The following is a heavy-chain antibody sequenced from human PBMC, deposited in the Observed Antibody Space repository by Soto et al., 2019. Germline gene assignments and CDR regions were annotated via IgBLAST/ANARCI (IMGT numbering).Heavy chain of an antibody. CDR1: GYTSTSYA. V-gene: IGHV1-3*01. Sequence: GASVKVSCKASGYTSTSYAMHWVRQAPGQRLEWMGWINAGNGNTKYSQKFQGRVTITRDTSASTAYMELSSLRSEDTAVYYCARVGIAAAGDFDYWGQGTLVTVSS. CDR3: ARVGIAAAGDFDY. J-gene: IGHJ4*02. D-gene: IGHD6-13*01. CDR2: INAGNGNT.